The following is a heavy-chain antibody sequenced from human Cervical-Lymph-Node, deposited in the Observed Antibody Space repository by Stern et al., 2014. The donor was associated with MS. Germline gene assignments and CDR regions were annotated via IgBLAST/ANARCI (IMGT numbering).Heavy chain of an antibody. D-gene: IGHD5/OR15-5a*01. CDR2: IYSTGRV. CDR1: GGSISSGSHY. CDR3: AREWIYEVSWFDS. Sequence: QLQLQASGPGLVKPSQTLSLTCTVSGGSISSGSHYWSWIRQPAGKGLEWVGRIYSTGRVDYNPSFKGRVTMSVDTSKHQFSLELRSVTAADTAMYYCAREWIYEVSWFDSWGQGSLVIVSS. V-gene: IGHV4-61*02. J-gene: IGHJ5*01.